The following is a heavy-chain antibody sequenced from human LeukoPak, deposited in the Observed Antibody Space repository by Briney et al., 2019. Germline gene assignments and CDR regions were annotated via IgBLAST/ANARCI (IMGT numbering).Heavy chain of an antibody. CDR3: ARALDTWSALDY. Sequence: PSGTLSLTCTVSGDSITGYYWTWVRQPPGKGLEWIGYVYHTGTSNYNPFVRSRITMSVDTSKNQYSMNLTSVTAADTAVYYCARALDTWSALDYWGLGTLVSVSS. D-gene: IGHD5-18*01. J-gene: IGHJ4*02. V-gene: IGHV4-59*01. CDR1: GDSITGYY. CDR2: VYHTGTS.